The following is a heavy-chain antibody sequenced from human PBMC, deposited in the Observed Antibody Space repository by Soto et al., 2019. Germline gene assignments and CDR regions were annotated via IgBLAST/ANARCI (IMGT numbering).Heavy chain of an antibody. CDR2: ISYDGSNK. V-gene: IGHV3-30-3*01. CDR1: GFTFSSYA. CDR3: ARETVGADDAFDI. D-gene: IGHD1-26*01. Sequence: ESGGGVVQPGRSLRLSCAASGFTFSSYAMHWVRQAPGKGLEWVAVISYDGSNKYYADSVKGRFTISRDNSKNTLYLQMNSLRAEDTAVYYCARETVGADDAFDIWGQGTMVTVSS. J-gene: IGHJ3*02.